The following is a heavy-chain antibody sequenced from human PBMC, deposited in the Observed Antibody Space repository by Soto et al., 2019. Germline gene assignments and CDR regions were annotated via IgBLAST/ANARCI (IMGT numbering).Heavy chain of an antibody. CDR1: GFSVSNNY. Sequence: EVQLVESGGGLVQPGGSLRLSCAASGFSVSNNYMSWVRQAPGKGLEWVSVLYSGGNTYYADSVKDRFTVSRDNSKNTLYLQMNSLRVDDTAVYYCTKTTREIRVYYAMDVWGQGTTVTVSS. V-gene: IGHV3-66*01. D-gene: IGHD1-26*01. CDR2: LYSGGNT. J-gene: IGHJ6*02. CDR3: TKTTREIRVYYAMDV.